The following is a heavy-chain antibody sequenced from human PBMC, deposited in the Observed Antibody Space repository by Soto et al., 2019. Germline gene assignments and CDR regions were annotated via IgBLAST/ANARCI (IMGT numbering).Heavy chain of an antibody. CDR3: ARDFIVGAPDYFDY. V-gene: IGHV3-30*04. CDR1: GFTFSDYP. J-gene: IGHJ4*02. CDR2: ISYDGRVK. Sequence: QVQLVESGGGVVQPGRSLSLSCAASGFTFSDYPMHWVRQAAGKGLEWVAVISYDGRVKYYVDSVKGRFTISRDDSKNTLYLQMNSLRVDDTAVYYCARDFIVGAPDYFDYWGQGTLDTVSS. D-gene: IGHD1-26*01.